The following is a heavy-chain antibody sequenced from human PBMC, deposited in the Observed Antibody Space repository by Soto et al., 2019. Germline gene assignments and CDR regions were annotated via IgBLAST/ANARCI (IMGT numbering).Heavy chain of an antibody. D-gene: IGHD3-9*01. CDR3: AREDRTFDGLLDH. J-gene: IGHJ4*02. Sequence: EVQLVESGGGLVQPGGSLRLSCAASGFTFDEYDMHWVRQAPGKGLEWVSAVGRTGATYYADSLKGRFTISRENAKNSFHLQVDSLRAEDTGVYYCAREDRTFDGLLDHWGLGTLVTVSS. V-gene: IGHV3-13*04. CDR1: GFTFDEYD. CDR2: VGRTGAT.